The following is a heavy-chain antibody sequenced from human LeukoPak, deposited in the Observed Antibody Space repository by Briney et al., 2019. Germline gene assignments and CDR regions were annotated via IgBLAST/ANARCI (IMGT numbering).Heavy chain of an antibody. Sequence: SETLSLTCAVYGGSFSGYSWSWICQPPGKGLEWIGYIYYSGSTYYNPSLKSRVSISVDTSKNQFSLKLSSVTAADTAVYYCASSGHEIAVNYWGQGTLVTVSS. CDR2: IYYSGST. J-gene: IGHJ4*02. CDR3: ASSGHEIAVNY. CDR1: GGSFSGYS. V-gene: IGHV4-30-4*08. D-gene: IGHD6-19*01.